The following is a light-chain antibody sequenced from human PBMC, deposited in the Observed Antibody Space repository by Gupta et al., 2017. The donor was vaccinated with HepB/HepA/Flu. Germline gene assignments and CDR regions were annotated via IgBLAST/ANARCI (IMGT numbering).Light chain of an antibody. Sequence: EIVMTQSPATLSVSLGERVTLSCRASQTIMTDLAWYQQKPGQPPRLLIYRASTRATGVPARFSGSGSGTEFTLTISSLQSEDSAIYYCQQSNNWPPWTFGQGTKVEIK. V-gene: IGKV3-15*01. J-gene: IGKJ1*01. CDR3: QQSNNWPPWT. CDR2: RAS. CDR1: QTIMTD.